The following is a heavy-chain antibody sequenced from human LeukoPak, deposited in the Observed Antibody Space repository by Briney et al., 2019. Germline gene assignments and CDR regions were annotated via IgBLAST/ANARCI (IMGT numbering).Heavy chain of an antibody. V-gene: IGHV3-23*01. J-gene: IGHJ3*02. CDR3: ATHITMVRGIDAFDI. Sequence: GGSLRLSCAASGFTFSSYAMSWVRQTPGKGLEWVSTFSSSGGSTYYADSVRGRFTIPRDNSKNTLYLQMNSLRAEDTAVYYCATHITMVRGIDAFDIWGQGTMVTVSS. CDR2: FSSSGGST. D-gene: IGHD3-10*01. CDR1: GFTFSSYA.